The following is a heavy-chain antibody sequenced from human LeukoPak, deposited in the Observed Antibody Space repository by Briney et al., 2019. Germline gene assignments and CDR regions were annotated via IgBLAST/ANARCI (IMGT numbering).Heavy chain of an antibody. V-gene: IGHV3-30*02. D-gene: IGHD3-22*01. CDR2: IRYDGNAK. CDR3: ASVGYYDSHY. Sequence: GGSLRLSCAASGFTFSSYGMHWVRQAPGKGLEWVAFIRYDGNAKYHADSVKGRFTISRDNAKNSLYLQMNSLRAEDTAVYYCASVGYYDSHYWGQGTLVTVSS. J-gene: IGHJ4*02. CDR1: GFTFSSYG.